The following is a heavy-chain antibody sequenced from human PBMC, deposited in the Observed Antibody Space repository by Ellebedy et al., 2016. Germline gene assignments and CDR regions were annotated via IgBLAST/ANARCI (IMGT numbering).Heavy chain of an antibody. CDR1: GGSFSGYY. Sequence: SETLSLTCAVYGGSFSGYYWSWIRQPPGKGLEWIGEINHSGSTNYNPSLKSRVTISVDTSKNQFSLNLSSVTAADTAVYYCARQAKRWLHYDYWGQGTLVTVSS. CDR3: ARQAKRWLHYDY. J-gene: IGHJ4*02. CDR2: INHSGST. V-gene: IGHV4-34*01. D-gene: IGHD5-24*01.